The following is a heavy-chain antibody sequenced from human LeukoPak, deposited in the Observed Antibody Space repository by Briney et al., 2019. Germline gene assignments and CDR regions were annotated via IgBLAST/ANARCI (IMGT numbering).Heavy chain of an antibody. CDR2: ISSGSSFM. V-gene: IGHV3-21*04. CDR3: ARVVGATWYYYYMDV. CDR1: GFTFSRYS. D-gene: IGHD1-26*01. Sequence: GGSLRLSCAASGFTFSRYSMNWVRQAPGKGLEWVSSISSGSSFMYYADSVKGRFTISRDNAKNSLYLQMNSLRAEDTALYYCARVVGATWYYYYMDVWGKGTTVTVSS. J-gene: IGHJ6*03.